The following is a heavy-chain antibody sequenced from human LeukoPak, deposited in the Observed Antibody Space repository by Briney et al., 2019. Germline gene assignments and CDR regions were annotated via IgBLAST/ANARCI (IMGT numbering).Heavy chain of an antibody. CDR3: ANDVGLRGVFDY. CDR1: GFTFSSYG. CDR2: IRYDGSNK. J-gene: IGHJ4*02. D-gene: IGHD3-10*01. V-gene: IGHV3-30*02. Sequence: AGGSLRLSCAASGFTFSSYGMHWVRQAPGKGLEWVAFIRYDGSNKYYADSVKGRFAISRDNSKNTLYLQMNSLRAEDTAVYYCANDVGLRGVFDYWGQGTLVTVSS.